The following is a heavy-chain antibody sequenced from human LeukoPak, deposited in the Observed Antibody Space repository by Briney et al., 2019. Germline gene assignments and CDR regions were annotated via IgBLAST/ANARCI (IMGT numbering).Heavy chain of an antibody. D-gene: IGHD6-19*01. J-gene: IGHJ4*02. CDR2: IYSGGRT. CDR1: GFTVSSNY. V-gene: IGHV3-53*01. CDR3: ARKRPEYSSGSYYFDY. Sequence: GGSLRLSCAASGFTVSSNYMSWVRQAPGKGVEWVSVIYSGGRTYYADSVKGRFTISRDNSKNTLYLQMNSLRAEDTAVYYCARKRPEYSSGSYYFDYWGQGTLVTVSS.